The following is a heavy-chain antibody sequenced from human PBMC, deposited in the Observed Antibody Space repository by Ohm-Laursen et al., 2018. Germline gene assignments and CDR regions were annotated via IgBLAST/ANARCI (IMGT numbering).Heavy chain of an antibody. CDR3: ARERWPNSYDVTFDY. D-gene: IGHD3-16*01. J-gene: IGHJ4*02. V-gene: IGHV3-33*01. CDR1: GFTFTTYG. Sequence: SLRLSCAASGFTFTTYGMHWVRQAPGKGLEWVAIIWNDGTIKYYGDSVKGRFTISRDNSKNTLYLQMSGLRADDTAVYYCARERWPNSYDVTFDYWGQGTLVTVSS. CDR2: IWNDGTIK.